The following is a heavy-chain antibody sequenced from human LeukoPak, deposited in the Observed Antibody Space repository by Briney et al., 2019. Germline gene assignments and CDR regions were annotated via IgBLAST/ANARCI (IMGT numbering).Heavy chain of an antibody. Sequence: PSETLSLTCTVSGASISSSSYHWAWIRQPPGKGLEWIATIYYSGITYYNPSLKSRVTISVDTSKNQFSLNLNSVTAADTAVYYCARFGKEYSSGWYLGYWGQGTLVTVSS. J-gene: IGHJ4*02. CDR1: GASISSSSYH. CDR2: IYYSGIT. D-gene: IGHD6-19*01. V-gene: IGHV4-39*01. CDR3: ARFGKEYSSGWYLGY.